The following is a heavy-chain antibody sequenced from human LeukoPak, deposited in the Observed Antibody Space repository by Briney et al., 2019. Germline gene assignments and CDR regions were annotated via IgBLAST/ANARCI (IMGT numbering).Heavy chain of an antibody. V-gene: IGHV3-30*04. D-gene: IGHD6-13*01. CDR1: GFTFSSYA. J-gene: IGHJ4*02. CDR3: ARDWHSSSYDY. Sequence: GGSLRLSCAASGFTFSSYAMHWVRQAPGKGLEWVAVISYDGSNKYYADSVKGRFTISRDNAKNSLYLLMNSLRAEDTAVYYCARDWHSSSYDYWGQGTLVTVSS. CDR2: ISYDGSNK.